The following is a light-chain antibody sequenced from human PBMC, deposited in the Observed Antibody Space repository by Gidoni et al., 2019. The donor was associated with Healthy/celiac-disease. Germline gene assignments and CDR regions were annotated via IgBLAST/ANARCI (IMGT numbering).Light chain of an antibody. J-gene: IGLJ2*01. CDR1: SLRSYY. Sequence: SSELTQDPAVSVALGQTVRITFQGDSLRSYYASWYQQKPGQAPVLVIYGKNNRPSGIPDRFSGSSPGNTASLTITGAQAEDEADYYCNSRDSSGNPVVFGGGTKLTVL. CDR3: NSRDSSGNPVV. V-gene: IGLV3-19*01. CDR2: GKN.